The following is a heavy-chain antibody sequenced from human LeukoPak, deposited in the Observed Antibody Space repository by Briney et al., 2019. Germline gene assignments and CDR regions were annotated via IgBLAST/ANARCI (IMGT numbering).Heavy chain of an antibody. CDR2: IYTSGST. V-gene: IGHV4-61*02. Sequence: SETLSLTCTVSGGSINSGSYYWSWLRQPAGKGLEWIGRIYTSGSTNYNPSLKSRVTISVDTSKNQFSLKLSSVTAADTAVYYCARGDHIAAASYYFDYWGQGTLVTVSS. J-gene: IGHJ4*02. CDR1: GGSINSGSYY. CDR3: ARGDHIAAASYYFDY. D-gene: IGHD6-13*01.